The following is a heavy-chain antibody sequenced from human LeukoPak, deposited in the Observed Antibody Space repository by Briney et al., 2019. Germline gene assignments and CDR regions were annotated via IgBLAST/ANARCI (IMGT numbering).Heavy chain of an antibody. CDR1: GGSFSGYY. V-gene: IGHV4-59*01. CDR2: IYYSGST. CDR3: ASLLLFYGGNSQFDY. J-gene: IGHJ4*02. D-gene: IGHD4-23*01. Sequence: SETLSLTCAVYGGSFSGYYWSWIRQPPGKGLEWIGYIYYSGSTNYNPSLKSRVTISVDTSKNQFSLKLSSVTAADTAVYYCASLLLFYGGNSQFDYWGQGTLVTVSS.